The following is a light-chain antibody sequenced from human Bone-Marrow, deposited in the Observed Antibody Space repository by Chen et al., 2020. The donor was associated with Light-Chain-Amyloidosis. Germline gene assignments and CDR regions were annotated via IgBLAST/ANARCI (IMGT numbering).Light chain of an antibody. CDR2: DTS. V-gene: IGKV1-33*01. CDR3: QQCDNIPYT. J-gene: IGKJ2*01. Sequence: DSQITQSPSSLSASVGDRVTITCQASQDISSSLNWYQQKQGEAPKLLIYDTSILETGVPSRFRGSGSGTHFTFTISSLQSEDFATYYCQQCDNIPYTFGQGTKLEIQ. CDR1: QDISSS.